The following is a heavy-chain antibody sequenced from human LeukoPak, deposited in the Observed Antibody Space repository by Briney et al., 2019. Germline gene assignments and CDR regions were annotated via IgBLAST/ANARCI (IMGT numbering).Heavy chain of an antibody. Sequence: NTSETLSLTCTVSGCSISSYYWSWIRQPPGKGLEWIGYIYYSGSTNYNPSLDSRVARLINTSKNQFALKLSSVTAAEAAVYYCASQLTTWDAFDIWGQGTMVTVSS. D-gene: IGHD4-17*01. V-gene: IGHV4-59*08. CDR1: GCSISSYY. CDR3: ASQLTTWDAFDI. CDR2: IYYSGST. J-gene: IGHJ3*02.